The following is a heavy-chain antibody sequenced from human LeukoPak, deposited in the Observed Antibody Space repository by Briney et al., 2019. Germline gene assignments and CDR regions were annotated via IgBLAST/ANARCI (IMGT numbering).Heavy chain of an antibody. D-gene: IGHD2-15*01. CDR3: AKNGDRGAYCSGGSCYPYYYYYIDV. J-gene: IGHJ6*03. Sequence: AGGSLRLPCAASGFTFSSYGMSWVRQAPGKGLEWVSAISATGGTTYYADSVKGRFTISRDNSKNTLYLQMNSLRAEDTAIYYCAKNGDRGAYCSGGSCYPYYYYYIDVWGKGTTVTISS. V-gene: IGHV3-23*01. CDR1: GFTFSSYG. CDR2: ISATGGTT.